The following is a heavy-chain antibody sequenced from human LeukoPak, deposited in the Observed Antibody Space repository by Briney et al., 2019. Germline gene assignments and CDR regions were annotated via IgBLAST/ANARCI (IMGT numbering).Heavy chain of an antibody. CDR3: AKGDYYYDSSGYYPTLLGY. CDR1: GFTFSSYA. Sequence: GGSLRLSCAASGFTFSSYAMSWVRQAPGKGLEWVSAISGRGGSTYYADSVKGRFTISRDNSKNTLYLQMNSLRAEDTAVYYCAKGDYYYDSSGYYPTLLGYWGQGTLVTVSS. V-gene: IGHV3-23*01. J-gene: IGHJ4*02. CDR2: ISGRGGST. D-gene: IGHD3-22*01.